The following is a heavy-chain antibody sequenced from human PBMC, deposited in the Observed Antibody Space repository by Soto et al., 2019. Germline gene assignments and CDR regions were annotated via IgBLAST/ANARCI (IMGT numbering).Heavy chain of an antibody. J-gene: IGHJ6*02. CDR2: MNPNSGNT. CDR1: GYTFTSYD. D-gene: IGHD2-15*01. Sequence: GASVKVSCKASGYTFTSYDINGVRQDTGQGLEWMGWMNPNSGNTGYAQKFQGRVTMTRNTSISTAYMELSSLRSEDTAVYYCAREFEGCSGGNCYDTNYYGMDVWGQGTTVTVSS. V-gene: IGHV1-8*01. CDR3: AREFEGCSGGNCYDTNYYGMDV.